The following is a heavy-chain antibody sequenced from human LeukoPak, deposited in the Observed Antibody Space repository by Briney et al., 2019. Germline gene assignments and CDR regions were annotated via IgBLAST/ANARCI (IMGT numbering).Heavy chain of an antibody. CDR3: ARDQLQQLDGTNWFDP. CDR2: ISAYNGNT. Sequence: ASVKVSCKASGYTFTSYGISWVRQAPGQGLEWMGWISAYNGNTNYAQKLQGRVTMTTDTSTSTTYMELRSLRSDDTAVYYCARDQLQQLDGTNWFDPWGQGTLVTVSS. D-gene: IGHD6-13*01. J-gene: IGHJ5*02. V-gene: IGHV1-18*01. CDR1: GYTFTSYG.